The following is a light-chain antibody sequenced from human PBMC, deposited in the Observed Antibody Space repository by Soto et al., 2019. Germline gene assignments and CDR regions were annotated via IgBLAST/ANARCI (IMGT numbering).Light chain of an antibody. V-gene: IGKV1-39*01. CDR3: QQTYSTPYT. Sequence: DLRMTQSPSSLSASVGDRVTITCRASQSITSYLNWYQQKPGKAPKLLIYAASSLQSGVPSRFSGRGSGTDFALTISSLQPEDFATYYCQQTYSTPYTFGQGTKLEIK. CDR2: AAS. CDR1: QSITSY. J-gene: IGKJ2*01.